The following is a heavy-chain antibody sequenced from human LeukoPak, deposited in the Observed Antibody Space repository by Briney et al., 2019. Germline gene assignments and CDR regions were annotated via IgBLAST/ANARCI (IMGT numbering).Heavy chain of an antibody. D-gene: IGHD3-10*01. CDR2: TSGSGGST. V-gene: IGHV3-23*01. CDR3: ARVDYGSGSYGYYYYYYMDV. J-gene: IGHJ6*03. CDR1: GFSFSTYG. Sequence: GGSLRLSCAASGFSFSTYGMSRVRQAPGKGLEWVSGTSGSGGSTYYADSVKGRFTISRDNSKNTLDLQMNSLRAEDTAVYYCARVDYGSGSYGYYYYYYMDVWGKGTTVTVSS.